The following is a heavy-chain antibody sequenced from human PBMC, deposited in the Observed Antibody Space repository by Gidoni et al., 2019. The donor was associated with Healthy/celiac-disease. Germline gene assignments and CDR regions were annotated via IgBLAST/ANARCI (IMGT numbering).Heavy chain of an antibody. Sequence: EVQLLESGGGLVQPGGSLSLPCAASGFTFSRYAMSWVRQAPGKGLEWVSAISGSGGSTYYADSVKGRFTISRDNSKNTLYLQMNSLRAEDTAVYYCAKDVPGTWDIVVVPAAGMDVWGQGTTVTVSS. CDR1: GFTFSRYA. D-gene: IGHD2-2*01. CDR2: ISGSGGST. CDR3: AKDVPGTWDIVVVPAAGMDV. V-gene: IGHV3-23*01. J-gene: IGHJ6*02.